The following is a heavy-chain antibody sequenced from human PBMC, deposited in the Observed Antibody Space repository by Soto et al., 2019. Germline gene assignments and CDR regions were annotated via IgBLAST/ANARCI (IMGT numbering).Heavy chain of an antibody. CDR1: GGSISNSANH. CDR3: AKGVRGVPNWFDP. D-gene: IGHD3-10*01. CDR2: IYYSGGT. J-gene: IGHJ5*02. V-gene: IGHV4-31*03. Sequence: QVQLQESGPGLVKPSQTLSLSCTVSGGSISNSANHWSWIRQPPGEGLEWIGYIYYSGGTYYSPSLKGRITMSIDASKNQFSMKLSSVTAADTAVYYCAKGVRGVPNWFDPWGQGTLVTVSS.